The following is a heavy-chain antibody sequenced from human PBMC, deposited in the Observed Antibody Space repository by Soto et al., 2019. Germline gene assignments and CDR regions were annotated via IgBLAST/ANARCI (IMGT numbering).Heavy chain of an antibody. Sequence: PSETLSLTCTVPGGSISGSPYHWGWIRQPPGKGLEWIGSIDDSGKVYYNPSLTGRATLLVDTSKNRFSLNLNSVTAADTAVYYCAIPPPIEVAGPDYWGQGTLVTVSS. CDR1: GGSISGSPYH. D-gene: IGHD6-19*01. V-gene: IGHV4-39*02. CDR3: AIPPPIEVAGPDY. CDR2: IDDSGKV. J-gene: IGHJ4*02.